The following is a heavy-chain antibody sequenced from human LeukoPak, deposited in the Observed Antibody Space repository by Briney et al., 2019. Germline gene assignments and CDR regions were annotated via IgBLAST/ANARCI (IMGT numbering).Heavy chain of an antibody. V-gene: IGHV3-53*01. J-gene: IGHJ4*02. CDR2: IYSGGST. CDR1: GFTVSSNY. Sequence: GGSLKLSCAASGFTVSSNYMSWVRQAPGKGLEWVSVIYSGGSTYYADSVKGRFTISRDNSKNTLYLQMNSLRAEDTAVYYCARGYDYVWGSYRYVLDYWGQGTLVTVSS. CDR3: ARGYDYVWGSYRYVLDY. D-gene: IGHD3-16*02.